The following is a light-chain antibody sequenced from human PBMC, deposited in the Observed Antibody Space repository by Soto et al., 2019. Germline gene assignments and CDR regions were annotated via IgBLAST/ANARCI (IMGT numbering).Light chain of an antibody. V-gene: IGKV3-15*01. J-gene: IGKJ2*01. CDR2: DAS. CDR1: ESVSSN. Sequence: EIVMTQSPATLSVSPGERATLSCRASESVSSNLAWYQQKPGQAPSLLIYDASTRATAIPARFSGSGSGTEFTLTISSLQSEDFAVYHCQQYNKCPHTFGQGTKLEIK. CDR3: QQYNKCPHT.